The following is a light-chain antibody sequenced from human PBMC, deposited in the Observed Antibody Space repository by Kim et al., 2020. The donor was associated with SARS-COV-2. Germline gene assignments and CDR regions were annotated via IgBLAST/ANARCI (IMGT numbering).Light chain of an antibody. CDR1: SSDVGGYNF. CDR3: CSYTTSSTYV. CDR2: DVS. V-gene: IGLV2-14*04. Sequence: QSITISCTGSSSDVGGYNFVSWYQQHPGKAPKRMIYDVSKRPSGVSNRFSGSKSGKTASLTISGLQAEDEADYYCCSYTTSSTYVFGTGTKVTVL. J-gene: IGLJ1*01.